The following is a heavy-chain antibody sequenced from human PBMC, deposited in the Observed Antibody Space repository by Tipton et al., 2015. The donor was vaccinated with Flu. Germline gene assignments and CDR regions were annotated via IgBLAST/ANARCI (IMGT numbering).Heavy chain of an antibody. Sequence: SLRLSCTASGFTFHDAWMSWVRQAPGKGLEWVGRILSKTDGGTTDYAAPVKGRFTISRDDSKNTLYLQMNSLKTEDTAVYYCTTVRGYYGNFDHWGQGTLVTVSS. V-gene: IGHV3-15*01. CDR2: ILSKTDGGTT. D-gene: IGHD3-3*01. J-gene: IGHJ4*02. CDR1: GFTFHDAW. CDR3: TTVRGYYGNFDH.